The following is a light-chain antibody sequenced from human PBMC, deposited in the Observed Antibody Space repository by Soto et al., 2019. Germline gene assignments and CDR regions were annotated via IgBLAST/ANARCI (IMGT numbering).Light chain of an antibody. J-gene: IGKJ2*01. Sequence: DIQMTQSPASLSASVGDRVTITCRASQDINIFLSWFQQRPGQAPRLLIYAASKLQPGVPSRFSGGSSGSDFIFTIDNLQPEGFATYYCQQYDRLPPTFGRGTKL. CDR2: AAS. V-gene: IGKV1-33*01. CDR3: QQYDRLPPT. CDR1: QDINIF.